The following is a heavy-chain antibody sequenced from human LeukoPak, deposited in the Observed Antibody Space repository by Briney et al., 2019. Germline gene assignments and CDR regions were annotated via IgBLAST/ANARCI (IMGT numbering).Heavy chain of an antibody. CDR3: AKDGGGYCNNSSC. D-gene: IGHD2-2*01. V-gene: IGHV3-23*01. CDR1: GFTFSNYA. CDR2: ISDSGDKT. Sequence: GGSLRLSCAASGFTFSNYAMSWVRQAPGKGLECVSAISDSGDKTDYADSVRGRFTIYRDNSKDTLYLQMNSPGAADTAVYYCAKDGGGYCNNSSCWGQGTLVTVSS. J-gene: IGHJ4*02.